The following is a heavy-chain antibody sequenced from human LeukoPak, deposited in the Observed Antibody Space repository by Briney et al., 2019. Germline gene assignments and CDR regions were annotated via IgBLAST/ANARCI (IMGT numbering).Heavy chain of an antibody. V-gene: IGHV4-34*01. CDR3: ARPGRGAARGNWFDP. D-gene: IGHD6-6*01. J-gene: IGHJ5*02. CDR2: INHSGST. CDR1: GGSFSGYY. Sequence: SETLSLTCAVYGGSFSGYYWSRIHQPPGKGLEWIGEINHSGSTNYNPSLKSRVTISVDTSKNQFSLKLSSVTAADTAVYYCARPGRGAARGNWFDPWGQGTLVTVSS.